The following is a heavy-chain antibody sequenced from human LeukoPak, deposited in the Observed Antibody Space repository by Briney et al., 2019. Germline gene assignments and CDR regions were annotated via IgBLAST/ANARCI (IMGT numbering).Heavy chain of an antibody. CDR3: ARHDSGYGPFDY. J-gene: IGHJ4*02. Sequence: GGSLRLSCAGSGFAFGTYAMSWVRQAPGKGLEWVSVIYSGGDTYYADSVKGRFTFSSDNSKNTLDLQMNRLRAEDTGVYYCARHDSGYGPFDYWGQGTLVTVSS. D-gene: IGHD3-22*01. CDR2: IYSGGDT. CDR1: GFAFGTYA. V-gene: IGHV3-66*04.